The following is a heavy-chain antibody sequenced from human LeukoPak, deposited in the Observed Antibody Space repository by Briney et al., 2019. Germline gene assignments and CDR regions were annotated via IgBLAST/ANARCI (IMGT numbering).Heavy chain of an antibody. V-gene: IGHV4-30-4*01. CDR3: ARFSYYYGMDV. CDR1: GGSISSADHY. J-gene: IGHJ6*02. Sequence: SETLSLTCTVSGGSISSADHYWSCIRQPPGKGLEWIGYIYYSGNAYYNPSLQSRATISVDTSKNQFSLKLTPVTAADTAVYYCARFSYYYGMDVWGQGTTVTVSS. CDR2: IYYSGNA.